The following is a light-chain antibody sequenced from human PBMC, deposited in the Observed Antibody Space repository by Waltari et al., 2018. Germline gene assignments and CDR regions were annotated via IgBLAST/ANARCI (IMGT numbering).Light chain of an antibody. CDR1: NIGSKN. V-gene: IGLV3-9*01. J-gene: IGLJ2*01. Sequence: SYELTQPLSLSVALGQTARLTCGGNNIGSKNVHWYQQKPGQAPVLVIYRDAKRPSGIPEQLSGSNSGNTATLTISGVQGGDEADYYCQVWHNSTAWIFGGGTKLTVL. CDR2: RDA. CDR3: QVWHNSTAWI.